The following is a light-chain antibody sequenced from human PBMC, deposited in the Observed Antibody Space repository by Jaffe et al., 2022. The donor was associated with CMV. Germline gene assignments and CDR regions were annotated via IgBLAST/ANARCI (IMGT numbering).Light chain of an antibody. J-gene: IGLJ3*02. V-gene: IGLV1-47*01. CDR1: SSNIGSNY. CDR2: GNN. Sequence: QSVLTQPPSASGTPGQRVTISCSGSSSNIGSNYVYWYQQLPGTAPKLLIYGNNQRPSGVPDRFSGSKSGTSASLAISGLRSEDEADYYCAAWDDILSGSWVFGGGTKLTVL. CDR3: AAWDDILSGSWV.